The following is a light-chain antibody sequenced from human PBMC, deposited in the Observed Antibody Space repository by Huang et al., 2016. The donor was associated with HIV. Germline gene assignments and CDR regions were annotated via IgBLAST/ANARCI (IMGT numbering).Light chain of an antibody. Sequence: DIVMTQSPATLSVSPGERAALSCRASQSVSSNLAWYQQKPGQAPRLLIFGASTRATGGPARCSGSGSGTEFTLIISSLQSEDFAIYYCQQFDDWPPTFGQGTKVEI. CDR1: QSVSSN. CDR3: QQFDDWPPT. V-gene: IGKV3-15*01. CDR2: GAS. J-gene: IGKJ1*01.